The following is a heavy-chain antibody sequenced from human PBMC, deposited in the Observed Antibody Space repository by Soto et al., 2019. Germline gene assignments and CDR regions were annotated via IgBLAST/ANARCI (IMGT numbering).Heavy chain of an antibody. Sequence: PSETLSLTCAVSGGSFNANYGSWIRKPPGKGLEWIGEIFHSGSTNYNPSLKSRVTISVDTSKNQFSLKLSSVTAADTAIYYCASARWDYWGQGTQVTVSS. CDR1: GGSFNANY. CDR3: ASARWDY. V-gene: IGHV4-34*12. J-gene: IGHJ4*02. CDR2: IFHSGST.